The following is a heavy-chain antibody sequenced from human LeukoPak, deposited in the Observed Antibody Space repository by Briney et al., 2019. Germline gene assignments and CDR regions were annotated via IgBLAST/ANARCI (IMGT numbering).Heavy chain of an antibody. CDR2: THYSGIA. D-gene: IGHD2-15*01. V-gene: IGHV4-61*03. CDR1: GGSISSSSYY. J-gene: IGHJ4*01. CDR3: ARGLGYCSGRTCYSGDY. Sequence: RASETLSLTCTVSGGSISSSSYYWGWIRQPPGKGLEWIGYTHYSGIASYNPSLKSRVTISLDTSNDRFSLKLSSVTAADTAVYFCARGLGYCSGRTCYSGDYWGRGTLVTVSS.